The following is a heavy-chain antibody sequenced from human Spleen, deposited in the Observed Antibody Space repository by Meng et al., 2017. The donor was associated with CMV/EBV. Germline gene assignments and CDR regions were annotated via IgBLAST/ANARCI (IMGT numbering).Heavy chain of an antibody. D-gene: IGHD1-26*01. Sequence: SETLSLTCSVSGGSVRSGVSYWSWIRQPPGKGLEWIGYIHSSGSTKYNPSLKSRVTISVDTSKSQFSLKLNSVTAADTAVYYCARAPLGTVGGFGFDNWGQGTLVTVSS. J-gene: IGHJ4*02. CDR2: IHSSGST. V-gene: IGHV4-61*08. CDR3: ARAPLGTVGGFGFDN. CDR1: GGSVRSGVSY.